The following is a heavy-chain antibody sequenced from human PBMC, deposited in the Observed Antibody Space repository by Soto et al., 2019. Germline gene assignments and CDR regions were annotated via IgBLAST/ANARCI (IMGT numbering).Heavy chain of an antibody. CDR2: IIPIFGTA. V-gene: IGHV1-69*01. J-gene: IGHJ6*02. CDR1: GGTFSSYA. CDR3: ASKWFGELSPDLYGMHV. Sequence: QVQLVQSGAEVKKPGSSVKVSCKASGGTFSSYAISWVRQAPGQGLEWMGGIIPIFGTANYAQKFQGRVTITADESTSTAYMELSSLRSEDTAVYYCASKWFGELSPDLYGMHVWGQGTTVTVSS. D-gene: IGHD3-10*01.